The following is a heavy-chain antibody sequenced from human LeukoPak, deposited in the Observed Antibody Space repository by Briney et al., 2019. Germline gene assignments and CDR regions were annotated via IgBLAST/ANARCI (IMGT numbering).Heavy chain of an antibody. CDR3: ANGRGSGSYHLNPEFDY. V-gene: IGHV3-33*06. Sequence: PGRSLRLSCAASGFTFSSYGMHWVRQAPGKGLEWVAVIWYDGSNKYYADSVKGRFTISRDSSKNTLYLQMDSLRAEDTAMYYCANGRGSGSYHLNPEFDYWGQGTLVTVSS. CDR2: IWYDGSNK. D-gene: IGHD1-26*01. CDR1: GFTFSSYG. J-gene: IGHJ4*02.